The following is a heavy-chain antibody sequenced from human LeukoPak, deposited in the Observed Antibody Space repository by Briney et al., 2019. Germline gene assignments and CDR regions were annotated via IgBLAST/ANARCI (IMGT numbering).Heavy chain of an antibody. V-gene: IGHV3-30*02. CDR2: TQHDGDDK. CDR1: GFTFSNYA. Sequence: PGGSLRLSCAASGFTFSNYAMHWVRQAPGKGLEWVAFTQHDGDDKYYADSVKGRFTISRDNSKNTLYLQMNSLRAEDTAVYYCAKVLPGPFHYWGQGTLVTVSS. D-gene: IGHD1-1*01. J-gene: IGHJ4*02. CDR3: AKVLPGPFHY.